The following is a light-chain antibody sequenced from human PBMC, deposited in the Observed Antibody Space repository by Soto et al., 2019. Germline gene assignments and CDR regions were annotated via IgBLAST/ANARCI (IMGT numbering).Light chain of an antibody. CDR1: QGITDN. V-gene: IGKV1-27*01. CDR3: QKCDSAPFD. CDR2: AAS. Sequence: DIQMTQSPSSLSASVGDRVTITCRASQGITDNLAWYQQKLGKVPKLLISAASTLESGVPSRFSGSGSGTDFTLTISSLQPEDFATYYCQKCDSAPFDFGPGTKVDIK. J-gene: IGKJ3*01.